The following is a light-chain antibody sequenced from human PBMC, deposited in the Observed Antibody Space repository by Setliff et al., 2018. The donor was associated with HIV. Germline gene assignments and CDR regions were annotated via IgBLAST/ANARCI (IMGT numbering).Light chain of an antibody. V-gene: IGLV2-14*03. CDR3: TSYTTSSSPYV. J-gene: IGLJ1*01. CDR1: RSDVGGYDY. Sequence: QSALTQPASVSGSPGQSITISCTGTRSDVGGYDYVSWYQHHPGKAPILIIYNVNKRPSGVSNRLSGSKSGNTASLTISGLQAEDEADYYCTSYTTSSSPYVFGTGTKVTVL. CDR2: NVN.